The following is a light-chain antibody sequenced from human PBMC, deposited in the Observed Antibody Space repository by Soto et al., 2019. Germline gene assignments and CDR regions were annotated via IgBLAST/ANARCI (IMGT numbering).Light chain of an antibody. CDR2: EAS. Sequence: DIQMTQSPSSLSASVGDRVTITCQASQDIKNYLNWYQQKPGKAPKLLIYEASNLETGVPSRFSGSGSGSSFTFSISSLQPEDIATYYCQQCDEFITFGGGTRIEIK. J-gene: IGKJ4*01. V-gene: IGKV1-33*01. CDR1: QDIKNY. CDR3: QQCDEFIT.